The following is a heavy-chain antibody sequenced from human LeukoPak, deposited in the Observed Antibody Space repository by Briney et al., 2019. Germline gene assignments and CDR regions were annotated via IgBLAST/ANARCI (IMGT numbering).Heavy chain of an antibody. CDR2: IIPILGIA. CDR3: AREVGSIAAAGIDP. CDR1: GGTFSSYA. J-gene: IGHJ5*02. V-gene: IGHV1-69*04. Sequence: GASVKVSCKASGGTFSSYAISWVRQAPGQGLEWMGRIIPILGIANYAQKFQGRVTITADESTSTAYMELSSLRSEDTAVYYCAREVGSIAAAGIDPWGQGTLVTVSS. D-gene: IGHD6-13*01.